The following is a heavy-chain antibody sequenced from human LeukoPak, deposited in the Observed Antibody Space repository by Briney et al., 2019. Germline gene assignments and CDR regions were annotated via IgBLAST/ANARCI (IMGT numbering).Heavy chain of an antibody. CDR1: GFTFSGYY. J-gene: IGHJ4*02. CDR2: ISSSGNTI. V-gene: IGHV3-11*04. CDR3: ARDLSGYNYFDY. Sequence: GGSLRLSCAASGFTFSGYYMSWIRQAPGKGLEWVSYISSSGNTIYYADSVKGRFTISRDNTKNSLSLQMNSLRAEDTAVYYCARDLSGYNYFDYWGRGTLVTVSS. D-gene: IGHD5-18*01.